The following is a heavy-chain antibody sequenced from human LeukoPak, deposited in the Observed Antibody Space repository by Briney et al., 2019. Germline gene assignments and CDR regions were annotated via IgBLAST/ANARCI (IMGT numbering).Heavy chain of an antibody. V-gene: IGHV4-34*01. J-gene: IGHJ5*02. Sequence: PSETLSLTCAVHGGSFSGYYWSWIRQPPGKGLEWIGEINHSGSTTYNPSLKSRVTISVDTSKNQFSLKLSSVTAEDTAVYYCARGLPGSDTMVRGVMKGWFDPWGQGTLVTVSS. D-gene: IGHD3-10*01. CDR3: ARGLPGSDTMVRGVMKGWFDP. CDR2: INHSGST. CDR1: GGSFSGYY.